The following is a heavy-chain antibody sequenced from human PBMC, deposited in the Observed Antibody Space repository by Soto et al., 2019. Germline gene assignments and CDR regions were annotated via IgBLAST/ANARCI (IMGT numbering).Heavy chain of an antibody. Sequence: EASVKVSCKASGYTFTSYGITWVRQAPGQGLEWMGWISAYSGDTNYAQNLQGRVTMTTDTSTSTAYMELRSLRSDDTAVYYCARPSSGSYTHWGQGTLVTVSS. D-gene: IGHD1-26*01. CDR1: GYTFTSYG. V-gene: IGHV1-18*01. J-gene: IGHJ4*02. CDR3: ARPSSGSYTH. CDR2: ISAYSGDT.